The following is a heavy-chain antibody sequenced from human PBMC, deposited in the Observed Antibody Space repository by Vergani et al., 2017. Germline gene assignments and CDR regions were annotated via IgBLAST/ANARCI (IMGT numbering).Heavy chain of an antibody. Sequence: QVQLQESGPGLVKPSETLSLTCTVSGGSISSYYWSWIRQPPGTGLGWIGYIYYSGSTNYNPSLKSRVTISVDTSKKQFSLKLSSVTAADTAVYYCAGLRGGDYSDYWGQGSLVTVSS. CDR3: AGLRGGDYSDY. V-gene: IGHV4-59*08. CDR1: GGSISSYY. D-gene: IGHD4-17*01. CDR2: IYYSGST. J-gene: IGHJ4*02.